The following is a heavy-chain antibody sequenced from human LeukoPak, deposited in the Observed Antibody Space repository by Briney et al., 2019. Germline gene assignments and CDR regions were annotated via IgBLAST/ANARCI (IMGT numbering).Heavy chain of an antibody. V-gene: IGHV4-31*03. J-gene: IGHJ6*02. CDR2: IYYSGST. D-gene: IGHD2-15*01. CDR1: GGSISSGGYY. CDR3: ARANFGGGSSDLESLDV. Sequence: PSETLSLTCTVSGGSISSGGYYWSWIRQHPGKGLEWIGYIYYSGSTYYNPSLKSRVTISVDTSKNQFSLKLSSVTAADTAVYYCARANFGGGSSDLESLDVWGQGTTVTVSS.